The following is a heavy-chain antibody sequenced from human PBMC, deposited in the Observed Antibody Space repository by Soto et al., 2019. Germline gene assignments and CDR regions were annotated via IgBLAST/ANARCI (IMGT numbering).Heavy chain of an antibody. V-gene: IGHV2-70*01. CDR1: GFSLSTTGMC. Sequence: SGPTLVKPTQTLTLTCTFSGFSLSTTGMCVGWIRQPPGKALEWLALIDWDDDKYYSTSLKTRLTISKATSKSQVVLTMANMDPVDTGTYYCARRAPYSSSYFFDYWGQGTLVTVSS. CDR3: ARRAPYSSSYFFDY. D-gene: IGHD6-6*01. J-gene: IGHJ4*02. CDR2: IDWDDDK.